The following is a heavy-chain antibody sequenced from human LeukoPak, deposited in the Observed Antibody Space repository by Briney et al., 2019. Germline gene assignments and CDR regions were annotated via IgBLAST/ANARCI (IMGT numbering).Heavy chain of an antibody. CDR3: AKDAPRSSGWFFFDY. D-gene: IGHD6-19*01. CDR2: ISNGGDRS. J-gene: IGHJ4*02. Sequence: GGSLRLSCAASGFTFSRYGMIWARQAPGKGLEWVSGISNGGDRSYYADAVKGRFTISRDNSRNTLSLQMNSLRVEDTAVYYCAKDAPRSSGWFFFDYWGQGILVTVSS. V-gene: IGHV3-23*01. CDR1: GFTFSRYG.